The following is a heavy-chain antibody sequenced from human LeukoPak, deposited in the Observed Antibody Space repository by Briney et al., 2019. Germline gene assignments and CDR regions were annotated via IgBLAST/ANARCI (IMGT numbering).Heavy chain of an antibody. Sequence: ASVKVSCTATGYIFTNYGITWVRQAPGQGPEWMGWISPYNGNTNFAQKFQGRVTMTTDTSTSTAYMELRSLRSDDTAVYYCARITCSTTTCYAPDYWGQGTLVTVSS. CDR2: ISPYNGNT. J-gene: IGHJ4*02. D-gene: IGHD2-2*01. CDR3: ARITCSTTTCYAPDY. CDR1: GYIFTNYG. V-gene: IGHV1-18*01.